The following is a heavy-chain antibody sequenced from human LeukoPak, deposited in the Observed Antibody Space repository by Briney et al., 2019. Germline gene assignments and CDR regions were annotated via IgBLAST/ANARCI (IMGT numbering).Heavy chain of an antibody. CDR1: GFTFSSYA. Sequence: GRSLRLSCAASGFTFSSYAMHWVCQAPGKGLEWVAVISYDGSNKYYADSVKGRFTISRDNSKNTLYLQMNSLRAEDTAVYYCARHWDYWGQGTLVTVSS. D-gene: IGHD3-3*02. CDR3: ARHWDY. J-gene: IGHJ4*02. V-gene: IGHV3-30-3*01. CDR2: ISYDGSNK.